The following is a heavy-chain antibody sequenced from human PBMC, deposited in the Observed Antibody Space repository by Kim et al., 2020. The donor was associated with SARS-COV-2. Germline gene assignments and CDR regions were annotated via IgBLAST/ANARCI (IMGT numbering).Heavy chain of an antibody. CDR2: T. J-gene: IGHJ4*02. CDR3: ARVEIGEGIDY. V-gene: IGHV1-46*01. Sequence: TSYAQKFQSKVTMTRDTSTSTVYMELSSLRSEDTAVYYCARVEIGEGIDYWGQGTLVTVSS.